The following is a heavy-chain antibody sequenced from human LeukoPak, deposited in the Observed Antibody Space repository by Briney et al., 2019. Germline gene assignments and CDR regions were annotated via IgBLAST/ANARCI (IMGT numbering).Heavy chain of an antibody. D-gene: IGHD3-10*01. V-gene: IGHV3-30*18. CDR2: ISYDGSNK. CDR3: AKNRVSKPYYFDY. J-gene: IGHJ4*02. Sequence: GRSLRLSCAASGFTFSSYGMHWVRQAPGKGLEWVAVISYDGSNKYYADSVKGRFTISRDNSKNTLYLQMNSLRAEDTAVYYCAKNRVSKPYYFDYWGQGTLVTVSS. CDR1: GFTFSSYG.